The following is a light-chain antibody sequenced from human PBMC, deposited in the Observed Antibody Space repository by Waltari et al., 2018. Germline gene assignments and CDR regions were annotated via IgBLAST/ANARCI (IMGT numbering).Light chain of an antibody. Sequence: QYALTQPASVSGSPGQSITISCTGTSSDVGSHNLVSWSQQHPGKAPKVMIYEVSKGPSAVSTRCSCAKSGNTASPTTPGLQAEDEADYYCCSYEGSSTSLYVFGTGTKVTVL. CDR1: SSDVGSHNL. J-gene: IGLJ1*01. V-gene: IGLV2-23*02. CDR3: CSYEGSSTSLYV. CDR2: EVS.